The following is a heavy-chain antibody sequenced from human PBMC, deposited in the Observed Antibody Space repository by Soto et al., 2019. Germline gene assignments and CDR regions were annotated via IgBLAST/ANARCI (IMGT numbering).Heavy chain of an antibody. V-gene: IGHV3-33*01. CDR3: ARDRYDSSGRFDY. Sequence: GGSLKLSCAASGFTFSSYGMHWVRQAPGKGLEWFADICYDGSNKYYPDSVKGRFTISKDNSKNTLYLQMNSLRDEDTAVYYCARDRYDSSGRFDYWGQGTLVNVS. CDR1: GFTFSSYG. J-gene: IGHJ4*02. CDR2: ICYDGSNK. D-gene: IGHD3-22*01.